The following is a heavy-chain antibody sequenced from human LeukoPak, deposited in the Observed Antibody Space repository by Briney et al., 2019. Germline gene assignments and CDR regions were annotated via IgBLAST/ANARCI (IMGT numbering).Heavy chain of an antibody. Sequence: PSETLSLTCTGSGNSIRSYYWNWLRQPPGKGLKWIGYICYGGTTSYNPSLGSGVTIWVDTSKNDFSVRLTSVTAADTAVYYVGRQSEGFASWGQGTLVTVSS. J-gene: IGHJ4*02. V-gene: IGHV4-59*08. CDR2: ICYGGTT. CDR3: GRQSEGFAS. CDR1: GNSIRSYY.